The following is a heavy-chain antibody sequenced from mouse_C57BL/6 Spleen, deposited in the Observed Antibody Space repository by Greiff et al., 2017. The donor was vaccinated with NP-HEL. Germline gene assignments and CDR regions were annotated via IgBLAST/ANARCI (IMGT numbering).Heavy chain of an antibody. CDR3: ARSGDYGSSYFDY. J-gene: IGHJ2*01. D-gene: IGHD1-1*01. V-gene: IGHV1-26*01. CDR1: GYTFTDYY. CDR2: INPNNGGT. Sequence: EVQLQQSGPELVKPGASVKISCKASGYTFTDYYMNWVKQSHGKSLEWIGDINPNNGGTSYNQKFKGKATLTVDKSSSTAYMELRSLTSEDSAVYYCARSGDYGSSYFDYWGQGTTLTVSS.